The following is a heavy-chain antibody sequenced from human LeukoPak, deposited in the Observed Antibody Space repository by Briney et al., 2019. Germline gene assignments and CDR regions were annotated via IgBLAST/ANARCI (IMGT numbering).Heavy chain of an antibody. J-gene: IGHJ4*02. Sequence: GTSVKVSCKASGGTFSSYAITWVRQAPGQGLEWMGGIIPMLGTANYARKFQGRVTITADESTSTAYMELSSLRSEDTAVYYCTRDLYDLLTASYRDFWGQGTLVTVSS. CDR3: TRDLYDLLTASYRDF. V-gene: IGHV1-69*01. D-gene: IGHD3/OR15-3a*01. CDR2: IIPMLGTA. CDR1: GGTFSSYA.